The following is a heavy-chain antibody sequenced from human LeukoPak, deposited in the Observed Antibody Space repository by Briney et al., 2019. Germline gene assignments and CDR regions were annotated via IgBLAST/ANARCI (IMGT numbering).Heavy chain of an antibody. CDR2: IKPGGIT. J-gene: IGHJ4*02. V-gene: IGHV4-34*01. D-gene: IGHD1-26*01. Sequence: PSETLSLTCTVYGGSLGNYFWSWIRQPPGKGLEWIGEIKPGGITNHNPSLKSRVTISVDTSKNQFSLKLSSVTAADTAVYYCARDGELQGGFDYWGQGTLVTVSS. CDR1: GGSLGNYF. CDR3: ARDGELQGGFDY.